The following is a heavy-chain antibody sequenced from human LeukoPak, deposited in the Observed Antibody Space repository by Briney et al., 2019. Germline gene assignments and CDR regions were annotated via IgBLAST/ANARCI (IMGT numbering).Heavy chain of an antibody. CDR1: GGSISSSSYY. D-gene: IGHD6-13*01. V-gene: IGHV4-39*01. Sequence: SETLSLTCTVSGGSISSSSYYWGWIRQPPGKGLEWIGSIYYSGNTYYNPSLKSRVTISVDTSKNQFSLKLSSVTAADTAVYYCARLFSSSWYRGAFDLWAKGQWSPSLQ. CDR2: IYYSGNT. J-gene: IGHJ3*01. CDR3: ARLFSSSWYRGAFDL.